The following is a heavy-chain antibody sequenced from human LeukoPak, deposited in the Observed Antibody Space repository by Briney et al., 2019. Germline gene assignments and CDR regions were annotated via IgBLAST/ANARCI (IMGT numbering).Heavy chain of an antibody. Sequence: GASVKVSCKASGYTFTSYYMHWVRQAPGQGLEWMGIINPSGGSTSYAQKFQGRVTMTRDTSTSTVYMELSSLRSDDTAVYYCASRDSSGPEYFQHWGQGTLVTVSS. CDR1: GYTFTSYY. CDR3: ASRDSSGPEYFQH. J-gene: IGHJ1*01. D-gene: IGHD3-22*01. CDR2: INPSGGST. V-gene: IGHV1-46*03.